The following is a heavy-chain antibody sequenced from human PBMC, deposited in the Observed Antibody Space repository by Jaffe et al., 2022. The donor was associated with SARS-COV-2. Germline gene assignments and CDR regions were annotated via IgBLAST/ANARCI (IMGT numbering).Heavy chain of an antibody. D-gene: IGHD6-19*01. CDR1: GFTVSASF. CDR2: IYSGGST. V-gene: IGHV3-53*01. CDR3: AKDLGQWLGSSTDS. Sequence: EVQLVESGGGLIQPGGSLRLSCAASGFTVSASFLSWVRQAPGKGLEWVSVIYSGGSTYYADSVKGRFTISRDNSNNSLYLQMTSLRVEDTAVYYCAKDLGQWLGSSTDSWGQGTLVTVSS. J-gene: IGHJ4*02.